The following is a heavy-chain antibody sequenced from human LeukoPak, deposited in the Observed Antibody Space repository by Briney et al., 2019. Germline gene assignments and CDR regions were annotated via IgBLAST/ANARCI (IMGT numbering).Heavy chain of an antibody. J-gene: IGHJ4*02. D-gene: IGHD6-13*01. CDR3: ARGRSIAIAAARY. V-gene: IGHV4-34*01. Sequence: SPSETLSLTCTVSGGSISSYYWSWIRQPPGKGLEWIGEINHSGSTNYNPSLKSRVTISVDTSKNQFSLKLSSVTAADTAVYYCARGRSIAIAAARYWGQRTLVTVSS. CDR2: INHSGST. CDR1: GGSISSYY.